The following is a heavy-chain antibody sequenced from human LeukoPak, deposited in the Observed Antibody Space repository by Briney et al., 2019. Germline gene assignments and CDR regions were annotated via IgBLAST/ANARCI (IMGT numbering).Heavy chain of an antibody. CDR3: ARGFYGSSPAIDAPTGAYYYYMDV. CDR1: GGSFSGYY. CDR2: INHSGST. D-gene: IGHD3-10*01. Sequence: PSETLSLTCAVYGGSFSGYYWSWIRQPPGKRLEWIGEINHSGSTNYNPSLKSRVTISVDTSKNQFSLKLSSVTAADTAVYYCARGFYGSSPAIDAPTGAYYYYMDVWGKGTTVTVSS. J-gene: IGHJ6*03. V-gene: IGHV4-34*01.